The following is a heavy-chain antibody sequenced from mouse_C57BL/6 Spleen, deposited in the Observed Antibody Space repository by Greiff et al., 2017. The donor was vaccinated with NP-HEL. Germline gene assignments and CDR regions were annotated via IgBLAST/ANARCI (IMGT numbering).Heavy chain of an antibody. J-gene: IGHJ4*01. Sequence: EVQVVESGGGLVKPGGSLKLSCAASGFTFSDYGMHWVRQAPEKGLEWVAYISSGSSTIYYADTVKGRFTISRDNAKNTLFLQMTSLRSEDTAMYYCARNDGYLYYYAMDYWGQGTSVTVSS. CDR3: ARNDGYLYYYAMDY. D-gene: IGHD2-3*01. CDR2: ISSGSSTI. V-gene: IGHV5-17*01. CDR1: GFTFSDYG.